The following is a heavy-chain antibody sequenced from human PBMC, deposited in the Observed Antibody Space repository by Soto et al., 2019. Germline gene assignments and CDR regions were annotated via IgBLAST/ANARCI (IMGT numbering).Heavy chain of an antibody. J-gene: IGHJ6*02. D-gene: IGHD3-3*01. CDR2: INPSDGST. V-gene: IGHV1-46*01. CDR3: ARDPAATPYYDFWSGYYPLYGMDV. CDR1: GYTFTSYY. Sequence: ASVKVSCKASGYTFTSYYMHWVRQAPGQGLEWMGIINPSDGSTSYAQKFQGRVTMTRDTSTSTVYMELSSLRSEDTAVYYCARDPAATPYYDFWSGYYPLYGMDVWGQGTTVTVSS.